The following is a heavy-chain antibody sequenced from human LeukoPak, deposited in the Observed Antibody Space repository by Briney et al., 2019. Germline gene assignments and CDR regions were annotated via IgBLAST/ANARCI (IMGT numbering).Heavy chain of an antibody. Sequence: GGSLRLSCSASGFTVSSNYMNWVRQAPGKGLEWVSGIYSGGGTYYADSVKGRFTISRDNSKNTLYLQMNSLRAEDTAVYYCARDSSGPLYWGQGTLVTVSS. J-gene: IGHJ4*02. D-gene: IGHD6-19*01. CDR1: GFTVSSNY. CDR3: ARDSSGPLY. V-gene: IGHV3-66*01. CDR2: IYSGGGT.